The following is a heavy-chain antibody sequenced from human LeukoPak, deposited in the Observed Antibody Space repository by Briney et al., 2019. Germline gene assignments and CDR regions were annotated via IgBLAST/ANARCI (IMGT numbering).Heavy chain of an antibody. V-gene: IGHV1-2*02. CDR3: ATLGVVSTLRPYGMDV. J-gene: IGHJ6*02. Sequence: ASVKVSCKASGYTFTWYYMHWVGQAPGQGGEWMGWINPNSGGTNYAQKFQGRVTMTRATSISTPYMELSRLRSDDTAVYYCATLGVVSTLRPYGMDVWGQGTTVTVSS. D-gene: IGHD3-3*01. CDR2: INPNSGGT. CDR1: GYTFTWYY.